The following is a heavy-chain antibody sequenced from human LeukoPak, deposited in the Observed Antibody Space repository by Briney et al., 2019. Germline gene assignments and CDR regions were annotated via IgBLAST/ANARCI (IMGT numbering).Heavy chain of an antibody. CDR1: GLAFSSYG. V-gene: IGHV3-30*02. J-gene: IGHJ4*02. D-gene: IGHD6-13*01. CDR3: AGKAAAFYFDY. Sequence: GGSLRLSCTASGLAFSSYGMHWARQAPAKGREWVAFMQYDGSQIYYVDSVKGRFTISRDNSKNALYLQMNSLRPEDTAIYYCAGKAAAFYFDYWGQGTLVTVSS. CDR2: MQYDGSQI.